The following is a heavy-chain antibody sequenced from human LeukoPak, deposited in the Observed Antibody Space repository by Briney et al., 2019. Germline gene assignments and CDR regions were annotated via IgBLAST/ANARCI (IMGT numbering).Heavy chain of an antibody. J-gene: IGHJ4*02. CDR2: IKSKTDGGTT. V-gene: IGHV3-15*01. D-gene: IGHD5-12*01. CDR3: TTLSGDSGSTTGIDY. CDR1: GFTFSNAW. Sequence: GGSLRLSCAASGFTFSNAWMSWVRQAPGKGLEWVGRIKSKTDGGTTGYAAPVKGRFTISRDDSKNTLYLQMNSLKTEDTAVYYCTTLSGDSGSTTGIDYWGQGTLVTVSS.